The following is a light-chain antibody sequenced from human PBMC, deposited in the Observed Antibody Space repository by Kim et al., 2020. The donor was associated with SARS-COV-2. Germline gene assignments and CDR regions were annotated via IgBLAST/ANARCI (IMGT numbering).Light chain of an antibody. CDR3: QQYNSSWT. CDR2: DAS. Sequence: DIQMTQSPSTLSASVGDRVTITCRASQSITNWLAWYQQKPGKAPKLLIYDASSLESGVPSRFSGSGSGTDFTLTIISLQPDDFASYYCQQYNSSWTFGQGTKVDIK. V-gene: IGKV1-5*01. CDR1: QSITNW. J-gene: IGKJ1*01.